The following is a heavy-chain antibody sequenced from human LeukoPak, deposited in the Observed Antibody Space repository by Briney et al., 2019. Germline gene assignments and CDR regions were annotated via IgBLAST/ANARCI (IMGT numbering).Heavy chain of an antibody. CDR1: GFTFSSYA. CDR3: AKDCRGTAAADCFDY. CDR2: ISGSGDST. J-gene: IGHJ4*02. Sequence: QPGGSLRLSCAASGFTFSSYAMSWVRQAPGKGLEWVSGISGSGDSTYYADTVKGRFTISRDNSKSTLYLQMSSLRAEDAALYYCAKDCRGTAAADCFDYWGQGTLVTVSS. D-gene: IGHD6-13*01. V-gene: IGHV3-23*01.